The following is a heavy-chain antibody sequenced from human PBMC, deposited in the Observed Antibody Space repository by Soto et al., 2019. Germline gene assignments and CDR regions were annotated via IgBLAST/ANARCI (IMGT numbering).Heavy chain of an antibody. CDR2: IYPGDSDT. CDR3: ERLFVVVLAASVNCSMYV. V-gene: IGHV5-51*01. Sequence: GESLKISCKGSGYSFASYWIGWVRQMPGKGLEWMGLIYPGDSDTRYSPSFQGQVTISADRSISTAYLQWSSLKASDTAMYYCERLFVVVLAASVNCSMYVWSQETTVTVS. CDR1: GYSFASYW. J-gene: IGHJ6*02. D-gene: IGHD2-2*01.